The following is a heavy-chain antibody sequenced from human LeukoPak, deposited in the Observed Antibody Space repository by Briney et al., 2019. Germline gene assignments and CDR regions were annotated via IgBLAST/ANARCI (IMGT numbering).Heavy chain of an antibody. Sequence: SETLSLTCTVSGGSISSYYWSWIRQPPGKGLEWIGYIHHSGSTYYNPSLKSRVTISVDTSKNQFSLKLSSVTAADTAVYYCARQSLMWDAFDIWGQGTMVTVSS. V-gene: IGHV4-59*08. CDR2: IHHSGST. CDR1: GGSISSYY. J-gene: IGHJ3*02. CDR3: ARQSLMWDAFDI. D-gene: IGHD1-26*01.